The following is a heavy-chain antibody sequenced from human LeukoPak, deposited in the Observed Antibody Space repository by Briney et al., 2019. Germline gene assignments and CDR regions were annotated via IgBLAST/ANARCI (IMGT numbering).Heavy chain of an antibody. CDR1: GDSISGINW. J-gene: IGHJ2*01. Sequence: PSETLSLTCGVSGDSISGINWWSWVRQPPGEGLDWIGEIDHSGSTNYNPSLKSRVTISVDKSKNQFSLKLSSVTAADTAVYYCARDLFGWFGETTQYGYFDLWGRGTLVTVSS. D-gene: IGHD3-10*01. CDR2: IDHSGST. V-gene: IGHV4-4*02. CDR3: ARDLFGWFGETTQYGYFDL.